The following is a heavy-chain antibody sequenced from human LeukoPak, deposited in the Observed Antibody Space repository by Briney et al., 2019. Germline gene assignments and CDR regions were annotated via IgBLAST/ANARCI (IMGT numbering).Heavy chain of an antibody. D-gene: IGHD1-14*01. CDR3: VRARTPPPRNNWFDP. V-gene: IGHV3-48*03. CDR1: GFTFSSYE. J-gene: IGHJ5*02. Sequence: GGSLRLSCAVSGFTFSSYEMNWVRQAPGRGLEWVSYISNSGSTIYYLESVKGRFTISRDNAKNSLYLQMNLLRAEDTAIYYCVRARTPPPRNNWFDPWGQGILVTVSS. CDR2: ISNSGSTI.